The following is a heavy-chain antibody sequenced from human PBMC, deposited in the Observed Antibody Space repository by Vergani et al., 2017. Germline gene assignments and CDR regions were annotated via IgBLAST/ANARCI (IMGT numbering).Heavy chain of an antibody. CDR3: VYSSGLKFDY. CDR2: IYYSGST. J-gene: IGHJ4*02. Sequence: QLQLQESGPGLVKPSETLSLTCTVSGGSISSSSYYWGWIRQPPGKGLEWIGSIYYSGSTYYNPSLKRRVTISVDTSKNQFSLKLSSVTAADTAVYYCVYSSGLKFDYWGQGTLVTVSS. D-gene: IGHD6-19*01. CDR1: GGSISSSSYY. V-gene: IGHV4-39*01.